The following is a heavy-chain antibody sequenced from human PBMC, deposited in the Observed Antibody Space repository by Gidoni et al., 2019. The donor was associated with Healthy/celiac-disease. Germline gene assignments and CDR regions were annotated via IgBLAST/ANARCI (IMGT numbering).Heavy chain of an antibody. D-gene: IGHD2-21*01. CDR2: IIPILGIA. V-gene: IGHV1-69*04. CDR3: ARVADSPTYDAFDI. CDR1: GGTFCSYA. J-gene: IGHJ3*02. Sequence: QVQLVQSGAEVKKPGSSVKVSCKVSGGTFCSYAISWVRQAPGQGLEWMGRIIPILGIANYAQKFQGRVTITADKSTSTAYMELSSLRSEDTAVYYCARVADSPTYDAFDIWGQGTMVTVSS.